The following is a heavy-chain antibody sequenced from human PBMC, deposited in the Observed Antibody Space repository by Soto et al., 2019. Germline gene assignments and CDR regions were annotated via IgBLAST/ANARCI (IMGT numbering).Heavy chain of an antibody. CDR2: INGGGGGT. CDR1: GFTFSNQA. CDR3: AKGIYYDSSAYYQY. V-gene: IGHV3-23*01. D-gene: IGHD3-22*01. Sequence: PGGSLRLSCAASGFTFSNQAMSWVRQAPGEGLEWVSAINGGGGGTYYADSVKGRLTISRDNSKNTLHLQMTSLRAEDTAVYFCAKGIYYDSSAYYQYWGQGTLVTVSS. J-gene: IGHJ4*02.